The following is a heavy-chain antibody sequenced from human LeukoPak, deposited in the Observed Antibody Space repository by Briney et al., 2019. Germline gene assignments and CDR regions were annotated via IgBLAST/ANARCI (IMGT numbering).Heavy chain of an antibody. CDR2: ISYDGSHT. D-gene: IGHD6-13*01. V-gene: IGHV3-30*18. CDR3: AKEVAALGKYFFYGMDV. CDR1: GFTFSSYG. J-gene: IGHJ6*02. Sequence: GGSLRLSCAASGFTFSSYGMHWVRQAPGKGLEWVAVISYDGSHTYYADSVKGRFTLSRDNSKNTLSLQMNSLRVEDTAVYYCAKEVAALGKYFFYGMDVWGQGTTVTVSS.